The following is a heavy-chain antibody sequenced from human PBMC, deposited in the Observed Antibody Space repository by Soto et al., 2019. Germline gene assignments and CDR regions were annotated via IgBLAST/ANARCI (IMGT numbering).Heavy chain of an antibody. Sequence: QVQLQESGPGLVKPSETLSLTCTVSGGSVSSGSYYWSWIRQPPGKGLEWIGYIYYSGSTNYNPSLKSRVTISLDTSKNQFSLKLSSVTAADTAVYYCARSEMATITGWYFDLWGRGTLVTVSS. J-gene: IGHJ2*01. D-gene: IGHD5-12*01. CDR1: GGSVSSGSYY. CDR2: IYYSGST. V-gene: IGHV4-61*01. CDR3: ARSEMATITGWYFDL.